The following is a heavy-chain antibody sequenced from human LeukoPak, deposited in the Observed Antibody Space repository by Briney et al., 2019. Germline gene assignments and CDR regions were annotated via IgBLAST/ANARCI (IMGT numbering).Heavy chain of an antibody. V-gene: IGHV3-9*01. Sequence: GGSLRLSCAASGFTFDDYAMHWVRQVPGKGLEWVSGISWNSGSIGYAASVTGRFTISRDNAKNSLYLQMNSLRAEDTALYYCAKGTGYSYGNNWFDPWGQGTLATISS. J-gene: IGHJ5*02. CDR3: AKGTGYSYGNNWFDP. D-gene: IGHD5-18*01. CDR2: ISWNSGSI. CDR1: GFTFDDYA.